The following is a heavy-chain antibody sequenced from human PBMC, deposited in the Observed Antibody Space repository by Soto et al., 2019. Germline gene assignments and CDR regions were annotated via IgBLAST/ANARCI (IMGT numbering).Heavy chain of an antibody. CDR2: IIPIFGTA. Sequence: QVQLVQSGAEVKKPGSSVKVSCKASGGTFSSYAISWVRQAPGQGLEWMGGIIPIFGTANYAQKFQGRVTITADESTSRAYMELSTLRSENTAVYYCAPSGGPTYYWYFDLWGRGALVTVSS. V-gene: IGHV1-69*01. CDR3: APSGGPTYYWYFDL. CDR1: GGTFSSYA. J-gene: IGHJ2*01.